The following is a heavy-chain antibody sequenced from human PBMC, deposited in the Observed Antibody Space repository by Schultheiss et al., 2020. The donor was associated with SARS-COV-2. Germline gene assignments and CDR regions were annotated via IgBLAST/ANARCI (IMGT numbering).Heavy chain of an antibody. D-gene: IGHD4-17*01. Sequence: SETLSLTCTVSGGSVSSGSYYWSWIRQPPGKGLEWIGEIYHSGSTNYNPSLKSRVTISVDKSKNQFSLKLSSVTAADTAVYYCARVPDYGDYDYMDVWGKGTTVTVSS. CDR1: GGSVSSGSYY. V-gene: IGHV4-39*07. J-gene: IGHJ6*03. CDR2: IYHSGST. CDR3: ARVPDYGDYDYMDV.